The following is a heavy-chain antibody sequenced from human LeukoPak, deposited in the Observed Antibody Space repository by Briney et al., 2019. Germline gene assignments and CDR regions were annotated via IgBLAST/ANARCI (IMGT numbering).Heavy chain of an antibody. CDR3: ARHWKAPGSGWYRIPNYFDH. CDR1: GGSISSSSYY. J-gene: IGHJ4*02. Sequence: PSETLSLTCTVSGGSISSSSYYWGWIRQPPGKGLEWIGSIYYSGSTYYNPSLKSRVTISVDTSKNQFSLKLSSVTAADTAVYYCARHWKAPGSGWYRIPNYFDHWGQGTLVTVSS. CDR2: IYYSGST. D-gene: IGHD6-19*01. V-gene: IGHV4-39*01.